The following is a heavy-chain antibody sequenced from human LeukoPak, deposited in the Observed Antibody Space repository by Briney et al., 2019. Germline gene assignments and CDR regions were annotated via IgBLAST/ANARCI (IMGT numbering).Heavy chain of an antibody. CDR2: IIPILGMA. CDR3: AIGPNYYDSSGYYNY. J-gene: IGHJ4*02. V-gene: IGHV1-69*04. D-gene: IGHD3-22*01. CDR1: GGTFSSYA. Sequence: EASVTVSCKASGGTFSSYAISWVRQAPGQGLEGMGRIIPILGMANYAQKFQGRVTITADKSTSTAYMELSSLRSEDTAVYYCAIGPNYYDSSGYYNYWGQGTLVTVSS.